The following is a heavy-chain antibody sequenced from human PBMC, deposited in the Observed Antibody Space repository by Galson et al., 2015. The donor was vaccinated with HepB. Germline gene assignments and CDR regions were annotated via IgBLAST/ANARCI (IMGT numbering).Heavy chain of an antibody. Sequence: SCKASRYTFTGYYMHWVRQAPGQGLEWMGWINPNSGGTNYAQKFQGRVTMTRDTTISTAYMELSRLRSEDTAVYYCATLGGGYYYDSSGYYWDYWGQGTLVTVSS. CDR2: INPNSGGT. V-gene: IGHV1-2*02. CDR1: RYTFTGYY. CDR3: ATLGGGYYYDSSGYYWDY. J-gene: IGHJ4*02. D-gene: IGHD3-22*01.